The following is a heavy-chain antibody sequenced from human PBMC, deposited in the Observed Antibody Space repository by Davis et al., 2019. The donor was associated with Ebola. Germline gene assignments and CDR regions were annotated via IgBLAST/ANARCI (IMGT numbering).Heavy chain of an antibody. CDR2: IYYSGRT. J-gene: IGHJ6*02. D-gene: IGHD5-24*01. CDR3: ASFATTNYYYGMDV. Sequence: MPSATLSLTCTVPGGPVRSGSYYWSWIRQPPGKGLVRLGYIYYSGRTNYNPSLKSRVTISVDTSKNQFSLKLSSVTAADTAVYYCASFATTNYYYGMDVWGQGTTVTVSS. V-gene: IGHV4-61*01. CDR1: GGPVRSGSYY.